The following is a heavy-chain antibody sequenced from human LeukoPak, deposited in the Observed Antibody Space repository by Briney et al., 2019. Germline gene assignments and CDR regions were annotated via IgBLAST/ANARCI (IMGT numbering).Heavy chain of an antibody. CDR1: GFDFNSYV. CDR3: AKDRDDHGDYVFDS. V-gene: IGHV3-23*01. D-gene: IGHD4-17*01. J-gene: IGHJ4*02. Sequence: GGSLRLSCAASGFDFNSYVMGSVRQAPGKRPEWVSIIGRSGDSTNYADFVKGRFTISRDNFKNALSLEMNSLRAEDTAVYYCAKDRDDHGDYVFDSWGQGTLVTVSS. CDR2: IGRSGDST.